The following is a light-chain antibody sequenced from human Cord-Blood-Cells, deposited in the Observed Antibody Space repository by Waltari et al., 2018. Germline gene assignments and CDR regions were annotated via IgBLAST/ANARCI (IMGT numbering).Light chain of an antibody. V-gene: IGLV2-14*01. J-gene: IGLJ1*01. Sequence: QSALTQPASVSGSPGQSITISCPGTSSDVGGYNYVSWYQQHPGKAPKLMIYDVSNRPSGVSNRFSCSKSGNTASLTISGLQAEDEADYYCSSYTSSSTNYVFGTGTKVTVL. CDR2: DVS. CDR1: SSDVGGYNY. CDR3: SSYTSSSTNYV.